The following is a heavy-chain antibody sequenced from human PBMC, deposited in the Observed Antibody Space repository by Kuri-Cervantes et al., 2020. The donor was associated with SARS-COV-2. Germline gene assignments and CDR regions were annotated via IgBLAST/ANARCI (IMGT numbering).Heavy chain of an antibody. CDR2: IYYSGST. CDR1: GGSISSSSYY. D-gene: IGHD3-10*01. Sequence: GSLRLSCTVSGGSISSSSYYWGWIRQPPGKGLEWIGSIYYSGSTNYNPSLKSRVTISVDTSKNQFSLKLSSATAADTTVYYCARGWDYGSGSYYPRGDYGMDVWGQGTTVTVSS. V-gene: IGHV4-39*07. CDR3: ARGWDYGSGSYYPRGDYGMDV. J-gene: IGHJ6*02.